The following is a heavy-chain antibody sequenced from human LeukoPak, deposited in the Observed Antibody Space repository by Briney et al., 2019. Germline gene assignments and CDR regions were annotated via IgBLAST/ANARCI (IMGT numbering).Heavy chain of an antibody. CDR2: INAGNGNT. J-gene: IGHJ5*02. CDR3: AREGMTTDNWFDP. Sequence: ASVTVSCKASGYTFTSYAMHWVRQAPGQRLEWMGWINAGNGNTKYSQKFQGRVTITRDTSTSTAYMELSSLRSEDTAVYYCAREGMTTDNWFDPWGQGTLVTVSS. D-gene: IGHD4-17*01. CDR1: GYTFTSYA. V-gene: IGHV1-3*01.